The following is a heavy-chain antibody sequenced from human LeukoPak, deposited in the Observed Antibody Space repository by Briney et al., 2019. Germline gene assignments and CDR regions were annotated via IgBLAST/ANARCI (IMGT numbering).Heavy chain of an antibody. CDR1: GFKFSTYT. J-gene: IGHJ4*02. V-gene: IGHV3-23*01. D-gene: IGHD3-10*01. CDR2: ISGNSDYI. Sequence: PGGSLRLSCAASGFKFSTYTMNWVRQAPGKGLEWISSISGNSDYIYYADSVKGRVTISRDNSKNTLYMQMNSLRVEDTAVYYCAKKAYYYRSGTYDPFDYWGRGTLVTVSS. CDR3: AKKAYYYRSGTYDPFDY.